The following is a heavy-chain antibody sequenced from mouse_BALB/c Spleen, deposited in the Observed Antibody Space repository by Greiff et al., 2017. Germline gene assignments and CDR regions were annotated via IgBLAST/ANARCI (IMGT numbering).Heavy chain of an antibody. J-gene: IGHJ4*01. V-gene: IGHV7-3*02. CDR1: GFTFTDYY. D-gene: IGHD2-14*01. Sequence: EVKLMESGGGLVQPGGSLRLSCATSGFTFTDYYMSWVRQPPGKALEWLGFIRNKANGYTTEYSASVKGRFTISRDNSQSILYLQMNTLRAEDSATYYCARDNGIGRYERYAMDYWGQGTSVTVSS. CDR2: IRNKANGYTT. CDR3: ARDNGIGRYERYAMDY.